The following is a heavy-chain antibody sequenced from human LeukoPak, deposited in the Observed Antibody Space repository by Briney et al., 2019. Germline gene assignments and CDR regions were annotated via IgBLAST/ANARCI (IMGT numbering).Heavy chain of an antibody. CDR3: ARGIAAHTPWFDP. Sequence: GGSLRRSCAASGFTFSSYAMHWVRQAPGKGLEWVAVISYDGSNKYYADSVKGRFTISRDNSKNTLYLQMNSLRAEDTAVYYCARGIAAHTPWFDPWGQGTLVTVSS. CDR1: GFTFSSYA. V-gene: IGHV3-30-3*01. J-gene: IGHJ5*02. CDR2: ISYDGSNK. D-gene: IGHD6-6*01.